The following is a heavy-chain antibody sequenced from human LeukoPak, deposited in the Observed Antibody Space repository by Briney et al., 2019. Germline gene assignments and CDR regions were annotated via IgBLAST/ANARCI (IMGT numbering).Heavy chain of an antibody. J-gene: IGHJ4*02. CDR1: GFTFSTYC. V-gene: IGHV3-7*01. CDR3: ARDRLYKAFDY. D-gene: IGHD3-16*01. Sequence: PGGSLRLSCVASGFTFSTYCMNWVRQAPGNGLEWVANIKQDGREKYYVDSVKGRFNTSRDIAKNSLYLQMDSLRAEDTAVYYCARDRLYKAFDYWGQGTLVTVSS. CDR2: IKQDGREK.